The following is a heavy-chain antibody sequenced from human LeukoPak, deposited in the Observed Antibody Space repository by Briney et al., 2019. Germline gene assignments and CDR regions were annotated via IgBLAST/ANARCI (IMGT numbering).Heavy chain of an antibody. CDR2: IKEDGSEE. Sequence: GGSLRLSCAASGFTLSRYWMSWVRQAPGKGLEWVANIKEDGSEEYYVDSVKGRFTLSRDNAKESMYLQMDSLLVEDTAVYYCARDTGRYYVDYWGQGTLVAVSS. CDR1: GFTLSRYW. CDR3: ARDTGRYYVDY. V-gene: IGHV3-7*04. D-gene: IGHD1-26*01. J-gene: IGHJ4*02.